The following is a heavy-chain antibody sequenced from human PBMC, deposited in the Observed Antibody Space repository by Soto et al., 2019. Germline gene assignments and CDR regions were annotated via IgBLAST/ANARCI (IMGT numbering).Heavy chain of an antibody. D-gene: IGHD3-10*01. CDR2: ISYDGSNK. V-gene: IGHV3-30-3*01. CDR3: ARDFYGSGSLYYYYYYGMDV. CDR1: GFTFSSYA. Sequence: PGGSLSLSCAASGFTFSSYAMHWVRQAPGKGLEWVAVISYDGSNKYYADSVKGRFTISRDNSKNTLYLQMNSLRAEDTAVYYCARDFYGSGSLYYYYYYGMDVWGQGTTVTVSS. J-gene: IGHJ6*02.